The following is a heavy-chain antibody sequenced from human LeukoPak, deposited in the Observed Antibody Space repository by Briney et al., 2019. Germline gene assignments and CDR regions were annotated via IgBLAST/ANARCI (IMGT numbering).Heavy chain of an antibody. CDR3: ARHRLVAPRRDYYYYGMDV. D-gene: IGHD6-19*01. CDR1: GYTFTSYG. J-gene: IGHJ6*02. Sequence: ASVKVSCKASGYTFTSYGISWVRQAPGQGLEWMGWISAYNGNTNYAQKLQGRVTMTTDTSTSTAYMELRSLRSDDTAVYYCARHRLVAPRRDYYYYGMDVWGQGTTVTVSS. CDR2: ISAYNGNT. V-gene: IGHV1-18*01.